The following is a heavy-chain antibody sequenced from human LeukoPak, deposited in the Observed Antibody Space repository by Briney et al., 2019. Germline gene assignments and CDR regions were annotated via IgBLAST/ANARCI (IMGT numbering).Heavy chain of an antibody. V-gene: IGHV3-23*01. J-gene: IGHJ4*02. CDR1: GFTFSSYW. Sequence: PGGSLGLSCAASGFTFSSYWMHWVRQAPGKGLEWVSAISGSGGSTYYADSVKGRFTISRDNSKNTLYLQMNSLRAEDTAVYYCAEDLYYYDSRTYYWGQGTLVTVSS. CDR2: ISGSGGST. D-gene: IGHD3-22*01. CDR3: AEDLYYYDSRTYY.